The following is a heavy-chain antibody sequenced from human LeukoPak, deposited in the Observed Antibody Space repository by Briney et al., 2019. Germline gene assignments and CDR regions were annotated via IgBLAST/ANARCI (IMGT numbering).Heavy chain of an antibody. V-gene: IGHV3-30*18. CDR2: ISHDGSNI. Sequence: GGSLRLSCAATGFTFYNYGMHWVRQAPGKGLEWVAVISHDGSNIHYGDSVKGRFTISRDNSKNTLYLQMNSLRGEDTAVYYCAKDPYRVIVATGNYLDPWGQGTLVTVSS. J-gene: IGHJ5*02. D-gene: IGHD2-21*01. CDR1: GFTFYNYG. CDR3: AKDPYRVIVATGNYLDP.